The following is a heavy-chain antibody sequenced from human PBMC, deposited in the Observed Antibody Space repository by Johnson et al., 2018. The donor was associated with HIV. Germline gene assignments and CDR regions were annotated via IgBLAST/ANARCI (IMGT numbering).Heavy chain of an antibody. CDR2: IRYAGSNK. CDR3: ARDILEYSSSVPDAFDI. J-gene: IGHJ3*02. Sequence: QMQLVESGGGVVQPGGSLRLSCAASGFTCSSYGMHWVRQAPGKGLEWVAFIRYAGSNKYYADSIKGRFTIYRDNSKHTIYLQMNSLRAEDTAVYYCARDILEYSSSVPDAFDIWGQGTMVTVSS. D-gene: IGHD6-6*01. CDR1: GFTCSSYG. V-gene: IGHV3-30*02.